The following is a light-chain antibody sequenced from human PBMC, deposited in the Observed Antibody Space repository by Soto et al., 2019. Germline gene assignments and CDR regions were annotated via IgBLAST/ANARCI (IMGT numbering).Light chain of an antibody. J-gene: IGKJ1*01. V-gene: IGKV1-5*03. CDR3: QQYDTYRT. CDR1: QIISSW. Sequence: DIQMTQSPSTLSASVGDRVTITCRASQIISSWSAWYQQKPGKAPKLLLYEASILESGVPSRFSGSGSGTEFTLTISSLQPDDFATYYCQQYDTYRTFGPGTKVEIK. CDR2: EAS.